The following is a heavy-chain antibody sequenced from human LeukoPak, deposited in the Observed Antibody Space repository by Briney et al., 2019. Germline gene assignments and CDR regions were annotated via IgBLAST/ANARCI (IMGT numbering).Heavy chain of an antibody. D-gene: IGHD6-19*01. J-gene: IGHJ4*02. CDR2: FDPEDGET. CDR3: ATRSVAGPDYYFDY. CDR1: GYTLTELS. V-gene: IGHV1-24*01. Sequence: ASVTVSCTVSGYTLTELSMHWVRQAPGKGLEWMGGFDPEDGETIYAQKFQGRVTMTEDTSTDTAYMELSSLRSEDTAVYYCATRSVAGPDYYFDYWGQGTLVTVSS.